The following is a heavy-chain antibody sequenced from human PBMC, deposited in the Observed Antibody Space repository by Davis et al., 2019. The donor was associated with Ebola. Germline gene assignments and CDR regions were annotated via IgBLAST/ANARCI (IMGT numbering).Heavy chain of an antibody. Sequence: GESLKISCAASGFTFSSYSMNWVRQAPGKGLEWVSSISSSNSYIYYADSVKGRFTISRDNAKNSLYLQMNSLRAEDTAVYYCARDITIFGVVIQSAFDIWGQGTMVTVSS. V-gene: IGHV3-21*01. D-gene: IGHD3-3*01. J-gene: IGHJ3*02. CDR3: ARDITIFGVVIQSAFDI. CDR1: GFTFSSYS. CDR2: ISSSNSYI.